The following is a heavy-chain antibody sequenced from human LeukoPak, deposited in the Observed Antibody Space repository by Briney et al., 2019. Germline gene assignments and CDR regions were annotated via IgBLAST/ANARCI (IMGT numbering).Heavy chain of an antibody. J-gene: IGHJ4*02. CDR1: GGSISSSSYY. CDR3: ASGRAIVVVVAATAFDY. V-gene: IGHV4-39*07. CDR2: IYYSGST. Sequence: KPSETLSLTCTVSGGSISSSSYYWGWIRQPPGKGLEWIGSIYYSGSTYYNPSLKSRVTISVDTSKNQFSLKLSSVTAADTAVYYCASGRAIVVVVAATAFDYWGQGTLVTVSS. D-gene: IGHD2-15*01.